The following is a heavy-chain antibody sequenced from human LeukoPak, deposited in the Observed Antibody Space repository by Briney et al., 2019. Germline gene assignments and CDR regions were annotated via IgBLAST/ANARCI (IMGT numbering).Heavy chain of an antibody. D-gene: IGHD5-18*01. Sequence: GASVRVSCKASGYTFTSYDINWVRQATGQGLEWMGWMNPNSGNTGYAQKFQGRVTMTRNTSISTAYMELSSLRSEDTAVYYCARVGDVDTAMAGGFDYWGQGTLVTVSS. CDR1: GYTFTSYD. CDR2: MNPNSGNT. J-gene: IGHJ4*02. CDR3: ARVGDVDTAMAGGFDY. V-gene: IGHV1-8*01.